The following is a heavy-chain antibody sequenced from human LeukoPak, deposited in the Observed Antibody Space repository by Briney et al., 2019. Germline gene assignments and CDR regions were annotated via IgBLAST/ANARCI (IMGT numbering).Heavy chain of an antibody. CDR3: AREEMAASSGIRSDV. CDR2: ISSSSSAI. Sequence: GGSLRLSCAASGFTFSSYSMNWVRQAPGKGLEWVSYISSSSSAIYYADSVKGRFTISRDNAKNSLYLQMNSLRAEDTAVYYCAREEMAASSGIRSDVWGKGTTVTVSS. D-gene: IGHD6-13*01. V-gene: IGHV3-48*01. CDR1: GFTFSSYS. J-gene: IGHJ6*04.